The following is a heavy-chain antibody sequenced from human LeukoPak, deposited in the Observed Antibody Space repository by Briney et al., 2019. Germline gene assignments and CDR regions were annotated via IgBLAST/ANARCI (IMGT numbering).Heavy chain of an antibody. V-gene: IGHV4-39*01. D-gene: IGHD1-14*01. J-gene: IGHJ4*02. CDR3: ARGPHVAKFDY. Sequence: SETLSLTCTVSGGSISSSSYYWGWIRQPPGKGLEWIGSIYYSGSTYYNPSLKSRVTISVDTSKNQFSLKLSSVTAADTAVYYCARGPHVAKFDYWGQGTLVTVSS. CDR2: IYYSGST. CDR1: GGSISSSSYY.